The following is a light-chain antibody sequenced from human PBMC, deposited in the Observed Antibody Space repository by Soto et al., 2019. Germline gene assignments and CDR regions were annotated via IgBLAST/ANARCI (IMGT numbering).Light chain of an antibody. V-gene: IGKV3-11*01. Sequence: EVVLTQSPATLSLSPGEIATLSCRASQSVSNYLAWYQQKPGQAPRLLIYDASNRATGIPARFSGSGSGTDFTLTTSSLEPEDFAIYYCQQRSIWPPLTFGGGTKVEIK. CDR3: QQRSIWPPLT. CDR2: DAS. J-gene: IGKJ4*01. CDR1: QSVSNY.